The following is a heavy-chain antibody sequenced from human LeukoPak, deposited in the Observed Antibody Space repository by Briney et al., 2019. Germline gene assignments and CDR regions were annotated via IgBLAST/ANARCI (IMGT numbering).Heavy chain of an antibody. J-gene: IGHJ4*02. CDR2: ISHGGGKE. V-gene: IGHV3-30*18. D-gene: IGHD5-24*01. CDR3: AKTLDGFWPQFDF. CDR1: GFTFSSYG. Sequence: GGSLRLSCAASGFTFSSYGMNWVRQTPGKGLEWVALISHGGGKEHYAESVKGRFTISRDNSRNTVYLQMSSLRSDDTAIYYCAKTLDGFWPQFDFWGQGTLLTVSS.